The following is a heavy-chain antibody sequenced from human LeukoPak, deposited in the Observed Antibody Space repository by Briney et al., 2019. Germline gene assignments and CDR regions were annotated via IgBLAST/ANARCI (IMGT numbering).Heavy chain of an antibody. CDR2: INHSGST. V-gene: IGHV4-34*01. CDR1: GGSFSGYY. CDR3: AREAAAGYFDY. J-gene: IGHJ4*02. Sequence: SETLSLTCAVYGGSFSGYYWSWIRQPPGKGLEWIGEINHSGSTNYNPSLKSRVTISVDTSKHQFSLKLSSVTAADTAVYYCAREAAAGYFDYWGQGTLVSVSS. D-gene: IGHD6-13*01.